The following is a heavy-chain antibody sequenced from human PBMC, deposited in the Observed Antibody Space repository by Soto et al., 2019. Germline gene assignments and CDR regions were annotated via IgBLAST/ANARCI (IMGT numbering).Heavy chain of an antibody. V-gene: IGHV3-21*01. CDR3: ATGEYYYDSSGYYYC. D-gene: IGHD3-22*01. J-gene: IGHJ4*02. CDR1: GFTFSSYS. CDR2: ISSSSSYI. Sequence: EVQLVESGGGLVKPGGSLRLCCAASGFTFSSYSMNWVRQAPGKGLEWVSSISSSSSYIYYADSVKGRFTISRDNAKNSLYLQMNSLRAEDTAVYYCATGEYYYDSSGYYYCWGQGTLVTVSS.